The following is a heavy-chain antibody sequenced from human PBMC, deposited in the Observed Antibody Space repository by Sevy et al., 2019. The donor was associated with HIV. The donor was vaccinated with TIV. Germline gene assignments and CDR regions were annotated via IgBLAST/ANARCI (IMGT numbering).Heavy chain of an antibody. V-gene: IGHV3-7*01. J-gene: IGHJ4*02. Sequence: GGSLRLSCAASGFTFSSYWMSWVRQAPGKGLEWVANIKQDASEKYYVDSLKGRFTISRDNAKNSLYLQMNSLRAEDTAVYYCAREGEQWLDYFDYWGQGTLVTVSS. CDR2: IKQDASEK. CDR1: GFTFSSYW. D-gene: IGHD6-19*01. CDR3: AREGEQWLDYFDY.